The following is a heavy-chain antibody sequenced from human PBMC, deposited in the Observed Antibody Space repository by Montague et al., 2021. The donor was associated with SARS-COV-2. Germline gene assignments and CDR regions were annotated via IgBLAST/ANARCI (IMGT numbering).Heavy chain of an antibody. D-gene: IGHD3-9*01. CDR2: ISSSGSTI. CDR3: ARDHLRYFETYFDY. Sequence: SLRLSCAASGFTFSDYYMSWIRQAPGKGLEWVSYISSSGSTIYYADSVKGRFTISRDNAKNSLYLQMNSLRAEDTAVYYCARDHLRYFETYFDYWGQGTLVTASS. CDR1: GFTFSDYY. J-gene: IGHJ4*02. V-gene: IGHV3-11*01.